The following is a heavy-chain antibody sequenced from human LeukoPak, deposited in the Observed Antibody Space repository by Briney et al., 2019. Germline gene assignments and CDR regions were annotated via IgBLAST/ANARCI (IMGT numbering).Heavy chain of an antibody. CDR2: ISSSSSYI. CDR1: GFTFSSYS. CDR3: ARDAPSDDYGDYDPFDY. V-gene: IGHV3-21*01. D-gene: IGHD4-17*01. Sequence: GGSLRLSCAAPGFTFSSYSMNWVRQAPGKGLEWVSSISSSSSYIYYADSVKGRFTISRDNAKNSLYLQVNSLRAEDTAVYYCARDAPSDDYGDYDPFDYWGQGTLVTVSS. J-gene: IGHJ4*02.